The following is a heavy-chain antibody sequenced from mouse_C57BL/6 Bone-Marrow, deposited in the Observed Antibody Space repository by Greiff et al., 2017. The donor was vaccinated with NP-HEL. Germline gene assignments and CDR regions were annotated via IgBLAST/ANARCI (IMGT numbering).Heavy chain of an antibody. J-gene: IGHJ3*01. CDR3: ARDLYYYGSSYVTWFAY. CDR1: GFTFSSYA. D-gene: IGHD1-1*01. V-gene: IGHV5-4*01. Sequence: EVKLMESGGGLVKPGGSLKLSCAASGFTFSSYAMSWVRQTPEKRLEWVATISDGGSYTYYPDNVKGRFTISRDNAKNNLYLQMSHLKSEDTAMYYCARDLYYYGSSYVTWFAYWGQGTLVTVSA. CDR2: ISDGGSYT.